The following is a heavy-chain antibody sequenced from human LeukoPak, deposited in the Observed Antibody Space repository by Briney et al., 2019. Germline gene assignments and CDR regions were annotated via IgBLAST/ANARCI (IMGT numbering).Heavy chain of an antibody. J-gene: IGHJ1*01. CDR1: GYTLTELS. V-gene: IGHV1-24*01. CDR2: FDPEDGET. CDR3: ATDRSIDSSGWYVLYFQH. D-gene: IGHD6-19*01. Sequence: ASVKVSCKVSGYTLTELSMHWVRQAPGKGLEWMGGFDPEDGETIYAQKFQGRVTMTEDTSTDTAYMELSSLRSEDTAVYYCATDRSIDSSGWYVLYFQHWGQGTLVTVSS.